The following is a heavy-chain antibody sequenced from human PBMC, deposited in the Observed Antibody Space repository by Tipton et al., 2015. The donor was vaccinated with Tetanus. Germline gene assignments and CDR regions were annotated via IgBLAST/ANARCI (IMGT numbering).Heavy chain of an antibody. J-gene: IGHJ4*02. CDR3: VRPDRYCSGGSCYLALDY. CDR2: ISGYSGST. V-gene: IGHV1-18*01. Sequence: QLVQSGPEVKKPGASVRISCTLSGYYLTNYGVSWVRQAPGQGLEWMAWISGYSGSTKFAQRFQGRVAMTTDTSTSTAYMELRSLTSDDTAVYYCVRPDRYCSGGSCYLALDYWGQGTLITVSS. D-gene: IGHD2-15*01. CDR1: GYYLTNYG.